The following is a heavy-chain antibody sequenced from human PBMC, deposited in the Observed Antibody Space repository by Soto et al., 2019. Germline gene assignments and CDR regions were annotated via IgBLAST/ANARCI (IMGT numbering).Heavy chain of an antibody. CDR1: GYSVSTGYY. J-gene: IGHJ1*01. CDR2: VSHSGTI. D-gene: IGHD6-19*01. CDR3: AKVHTSGAGWYD. Sequence: LSLTFAVSGYSVSTGYYWAWIRQSPVRGLEWIGSVSHSGTIYYNPSLKSRVTMSVDTSKNHISLKVLSVTAADTALYYCAKVHTSGAGWYDWGMATLVTVXS. V-gene: IGHV4-38-2*01.